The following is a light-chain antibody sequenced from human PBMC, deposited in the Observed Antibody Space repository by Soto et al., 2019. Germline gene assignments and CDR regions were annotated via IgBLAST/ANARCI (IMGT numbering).Light chain of an antibody. J-gene: IGKJ4*01. Sequence: DIVMTQSPDSLAVSLGERATINWKSSQNILYTNNKNYLVWYQQKPGQPPKLLISWASTRESGVPDRFSGSGSGTDFTLTISSLQADDVAVYYCQQCYSAPLTFGGGTKVEI. V-gene: IGKV4-1*01. CDR1: QNILYTNNKNY. CDR3: QQCYSAPLT. CDR2: WAS.